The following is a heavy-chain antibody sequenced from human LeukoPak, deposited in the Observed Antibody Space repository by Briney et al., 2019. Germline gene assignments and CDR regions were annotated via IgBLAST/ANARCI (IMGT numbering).Heavy chain of an antibody. Sequence: GGSLRLSCAASGFTFSSYDMHWVREATGKGLEWVSVIGTSGDTYYAGSVKGRFTISRENAKNSLYLQMNSLTAGDTAVYFCSRVGSSGWPNYFDSWGQGTLVTVSS. D-gene: IGHD6-19*01. J-gene: IGHJ4*02. CDR1: GFTFSSYD. CDR2: IGTSGDT. V-gene: IGHV3-13*04. CDR3: SRVGSSGWPNYFDS.